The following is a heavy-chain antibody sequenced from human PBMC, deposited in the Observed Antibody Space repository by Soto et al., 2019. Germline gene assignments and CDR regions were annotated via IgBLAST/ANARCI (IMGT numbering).Heavy chain of an antibody. J-gene: IGHJ5*02. CDR3: ARKDKSGYFNWFDP. V-gene: IGHV5-51*01. CDR2: IFPSDSDT. D-gene: IGHD3-22*01. CDR1: GYRFTSYW. Sequence: GESLKISCRTSGYRFTSYWIAWVRQMPGKGLEWMGIIFPSDSDTRYSPSFQGQVTISDDRTTSTVFLQWASLKASDTAVYFWARKDKSGYFNWFDPWGQGTLVTVSS.